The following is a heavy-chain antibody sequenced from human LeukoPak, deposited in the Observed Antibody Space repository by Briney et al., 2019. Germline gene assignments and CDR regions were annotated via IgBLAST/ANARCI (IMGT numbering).Heavy chain of an antibody. CDR3: AKDLLLRQFVLDF. CDR2: TLYDGSSQ. Sequence: PPGGSLRLSCAVSGFTFTGNGMHWVRQAPGRGLEWVAFTLYDGSSQYYPDSLRGRFTISRDNSKNTLFLQMNNLTHDDTAVYYCAKDLLLRQFVLDFWGQGTPVTVSS. V-gene: IGHV3-30*02. CDR1: GFTFTGNG. D-gene: IGHD5-24*01. J-gene: IGHJ4*02.